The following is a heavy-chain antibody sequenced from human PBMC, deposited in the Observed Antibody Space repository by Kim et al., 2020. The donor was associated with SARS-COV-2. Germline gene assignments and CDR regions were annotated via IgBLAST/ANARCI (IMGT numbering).Heavy chain of an antibody. CDR1: GFTFSSYS. V-gene: IGHV3-21*01. J-gene: IGHJ4*02. D-gene: IGHD2-8*01. CDR2: ITNSSSYI. Sequence: GGSLRLSCAASGFTFSSYSMHWVRQAPGKGLEWVSSITNSSSYIHYADSVKGRFTISRDNAKNSLYLQMNSLRAEDKAVYYCARDGVLRPFDYWGQGTLVTVSS. CDR3: ARDGVLRPFDY.